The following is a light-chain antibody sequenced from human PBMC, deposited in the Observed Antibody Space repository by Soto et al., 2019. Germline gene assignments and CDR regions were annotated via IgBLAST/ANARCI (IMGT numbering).Light chain of an antibody. CDR1: SGHSSYA. V-gene: IGLV4-69*01. CDR2: LNSDGSH. CDR3: QTWGTGIPV. Sequence: QLVLTQSPSASASLGASVKLTCTLSSGHSSYAIAWYQQQPEKGPRYLMKLNSDGSHSKGDGIPDRFSGSSSGAERYLTISRLQSEDDADYFCQTWGTGIPVFGGGTKLTVL. J-gene: IGLJ3*02.